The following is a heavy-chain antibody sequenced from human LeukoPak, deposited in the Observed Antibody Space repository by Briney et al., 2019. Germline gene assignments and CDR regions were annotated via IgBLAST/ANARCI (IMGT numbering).Heavy chain of an antibody. CDR3: AKGAMHYYDSSGYNYFDY. Sequence: GGSLRLSCATSGFKFSSNAMSWVRQAPGKGLAWVSTISGSAYSAYYADSVKGRFTISRDNSKNTLYLQVNSLRAEDTAVYYCAKGAMHYYDSSGYNYFDYWGQGTLVTVSS. CDR1: GFKFSSNA. V-gene: IGHV3-23*01. J-gene: IGHJ4*02. D-gene: IGHD3-22*01. CDR2: ISGSAYSA.